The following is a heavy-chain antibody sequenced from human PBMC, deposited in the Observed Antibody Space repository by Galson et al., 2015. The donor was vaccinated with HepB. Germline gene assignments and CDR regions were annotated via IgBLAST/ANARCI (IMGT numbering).Heavy chain of an antibody. D-gene: IGHD2-15*01. CDR2: ISWDGGST. CDR3: AKEALGYCSGGSCPEVGYFDY. V-gene: IGHV3-43D*03. Sequence: SLRLSCAASGFTFDDYAMHWVRQAPGKGLEWVSLISWDGGSTYYADSVKGRFTISRDNSKNSLYLQMNSLRAEDTALYYCAKEALGYCSGGSCPEVGYFDYWGQGTLVTVSS. CDR1: GFTFDDYA. J-gene: IGHJ4*02.